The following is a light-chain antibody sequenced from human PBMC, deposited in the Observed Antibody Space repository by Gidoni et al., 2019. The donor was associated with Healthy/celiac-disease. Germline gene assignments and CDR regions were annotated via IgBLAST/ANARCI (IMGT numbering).Light chain of an antibody. CDR3: QQYNNWPRT. J-gene: IGKJ1*01. V-gene: IGKV3-15*01. Sequence: IVMTQSPATLSVSPGERATLSCRASQSVSSNLAWYQQKPGQAPRHLIYGASNRATGIPARFSGSGSGTEFTLTISSLQSEDFAVYYCQQYNNWPRTFGQGTKVEIK. CDR2: GAS. CDR1: QSVSSN.